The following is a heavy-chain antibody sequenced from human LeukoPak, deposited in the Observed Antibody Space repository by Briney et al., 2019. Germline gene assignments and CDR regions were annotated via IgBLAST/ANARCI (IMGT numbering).Heavy chain of an antibody. CDR3: AKDGSWSCTD. Sequence: GGSLRLSCAASGFTFSSSAMHWVRQGPGKGLEWVAYIAHHGNNKYYADSVKGRFTISRDNSKGSLYLQMNSLRADDTAVYYCAKDGSWSCTDWGQGTLVRVSS. J-gene: IGHJ4*02. CDR1: GFTFSSSA. CDR2: IAHHGNNK. D-gene: IGHD2-8*02. V-gene: IGHV3-30*02.